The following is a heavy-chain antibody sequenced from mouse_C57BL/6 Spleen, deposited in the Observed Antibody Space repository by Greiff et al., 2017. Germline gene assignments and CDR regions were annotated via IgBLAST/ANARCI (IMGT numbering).Heavy chain of an antibody. Sequence: VQLKESGPELVKPGASVKISCKASGYSFTDYNMNWVKQSNGKSLEWIGVINPNYGTTSYNQKFKGKATLTVDQSSSTAYMQLNSLTSEDAAVYYCARSGGNLWYFDVWGTGTTVTVSS. V-gene: IGHV1-39*01. J-gene: IGHJ1*03. D-gene: IGHD1-1*02. CDR1: GYSFTDYN. CDR2: INPNYGTT. CDR3: ARSGGNLWYFDV.